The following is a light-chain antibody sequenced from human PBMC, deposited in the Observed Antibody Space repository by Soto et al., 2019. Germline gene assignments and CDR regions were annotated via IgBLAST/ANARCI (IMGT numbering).Light chain of an antibody. J-gene: IGLJ1*01. CDR3: CSYVGSYSYV. CDR1: SSDVGGYNS. Sequence: QSALTQPRSVSGSPGQSVTVSCIGTSSDVGGYNSVSWYQEHPGKAPKLMIYDVIKRPSGFPDRFSGSKSGNTASLTISGLLAEDEADYYCCSYVGSYSYVFGTGTKVTVL. V-gene: IGLV2-11*01. CDR2: DVI.